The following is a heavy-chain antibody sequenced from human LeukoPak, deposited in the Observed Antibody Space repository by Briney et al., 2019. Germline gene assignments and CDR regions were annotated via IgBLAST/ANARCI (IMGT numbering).Heavy chain of an antibody. Sequence: PGGSLRLSCAASGFTFSRSGMHWVRQTPGKGLEWVAIIWSDGSNKYYADSVKGRFTISRDNAKNSLYLQMNSLRTEDTAVYYCARRSGPIDYWGQGTLVTVSS. CDR1: GFTFSRSG. CDR2: IWSDGSNK. D-gene: IGHD2-8*02. CDR3: ARRSGPIDY. J-gene: IGHJ4*02. V-gene: IGHV3-33*03.